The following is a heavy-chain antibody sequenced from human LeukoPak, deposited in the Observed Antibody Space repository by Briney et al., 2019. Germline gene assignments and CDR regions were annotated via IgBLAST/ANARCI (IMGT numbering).Heavy chain of an antibody. Sequence: GGSLRLSCAASGFSFSSYTMNWVRQAPGKGLEWVSSIGMASIDKHYAASVRGRFTISRDNAKNSLYVQMGSLRADDTAVSYCVRGDSREDWGQGTLVTVSS. D-gene: IGHD3-22*01. J-gene: IGHJ4*02. CDR3: VRGDSRED. V-gene: IGHV3-21*01. CDR1: GFSFSSYT. CDR2: IGMASIDK.